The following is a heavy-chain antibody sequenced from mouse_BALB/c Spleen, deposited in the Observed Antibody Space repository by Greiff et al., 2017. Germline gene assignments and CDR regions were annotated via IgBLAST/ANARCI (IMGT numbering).Heavy chain of an antibody. CDR1: GYSITSGYY. Sequence: EVKLMESGPGLVKPSQSLSLTCSVTGYSITSGYYWNWIRQFPGNKLEWMGYISYDGSNNYNPSLKNRISITRDTSKNQFFLKLNSVTTEDTATYYCARGGIYDGYYVFAYWGQGTLVTVSA. CDR2: ISYDGSN. V-gene: IGHV3-6*02. J-gene: IGHJ3*01. CDR3: ARGGIYDGYYVFAY. D-gene: IGHD2-3*01.